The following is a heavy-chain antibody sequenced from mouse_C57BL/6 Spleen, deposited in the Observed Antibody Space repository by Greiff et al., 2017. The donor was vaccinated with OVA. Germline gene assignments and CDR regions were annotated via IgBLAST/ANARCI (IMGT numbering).Heavy chain of an antibody. CDR3: ARGGLYDSYYAMDY. J-gene: IGHJ4*01. Sequence: QVQLKESGAELVKPGASVKLSCKASGYTFTSYWMHWVKQRPGRGLEWIGRIDPNSGGTKYNEKFKSKATLTVDKPSSTAYMQLSSLTSEDSAVYYCARGGLYDSYYAMDYWGQGTSVTVSS. CDR1: GYTFTSYW. D-gene: IGHD2-3*01. V-gene: IGHV1-72*01. CDR2: IDPNSGGT.